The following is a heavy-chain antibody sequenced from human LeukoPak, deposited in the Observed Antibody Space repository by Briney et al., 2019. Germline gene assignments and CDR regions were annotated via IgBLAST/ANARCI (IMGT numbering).Heavy chain of an antibody. Sequence: PSETLSLTCAVYGGSFSGYYWSWIRQPPGKGLEWIGEINHSGSTNYNPSLKSRVTISGDTSKNQFSLKLSSVTAADTAVYYCARFRPTVTPHYYYVMDVWGQGTTVTVSS. CDR3: ARFRPTVTPHYYYVMDV. J-gene: IGHJ6*02. CDR1: GGSFSGYY. D-gene: IGHD4-17*01. CDR2: INHSGST. V-gene: IGHV4-34*01.